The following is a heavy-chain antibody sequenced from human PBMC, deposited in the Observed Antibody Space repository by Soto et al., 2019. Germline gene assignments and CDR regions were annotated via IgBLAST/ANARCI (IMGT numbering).Heavy chain of an antibody. J-gene: IGHJ3*01. D-gene: IGHD3-9*01. CDR1: GFIFVDYA. V-gene: IGHV3-9*01. CDR2: VSWDGRSI. Sequence: EVQLVESGGGLVQPGRSLRLSCAASGFIFVDYAMHWVRQAPGKGLEGVSSVSWDGRSIAYAGSVQGRFTLTRNYANCSLSMQMYILTREAASFFFCVRAIALTTGAVVDLWGQRTIVPVSS. CDR3: VRAIALTTGAVVDL.